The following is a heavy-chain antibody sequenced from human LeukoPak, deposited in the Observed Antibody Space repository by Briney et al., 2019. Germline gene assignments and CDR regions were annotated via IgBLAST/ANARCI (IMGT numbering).Heavy chain of an antibody. J-gene: IGHJ3*02. CDR2: TRNKADSYST. D-gene: IGHD3-10*01. CDR1: GFTFSDHY. V-gene: IGHV3-72*01. Sequence: PGGSLRLSCAASGFTFSDHYMDWVRQAPGKGLEWVGRTRNKADSYSTEYAASVKGRFTISRDESQRSLYLQMNSLKTEDTAVYYCASGLSGAFDIWGQGTMVTVSS. CDR3: ASGLSGAFDI.